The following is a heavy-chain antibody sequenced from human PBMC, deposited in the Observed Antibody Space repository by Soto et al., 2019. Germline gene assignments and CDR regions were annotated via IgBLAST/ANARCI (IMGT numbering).Heavy chain of an antibody. V-gene: IGHV5-51*01. D-gene: IGHD6-13*01. Sequence: PGESLKISCKGSGYSFTSYWIGWVRQMPGKGLEWMGIIYPGDSDTRYSPSFQGQVTISADKSISTAYLQWSSLKASDTAMYYCARTSAAGKYYYGMAVWGQGTTVLVS. CDR1: GYSFTSYW. CDR3: ARTSAAGKYYYGMAV. J-gene: IGHJ6*02. CDR2: IYPGDSDT.